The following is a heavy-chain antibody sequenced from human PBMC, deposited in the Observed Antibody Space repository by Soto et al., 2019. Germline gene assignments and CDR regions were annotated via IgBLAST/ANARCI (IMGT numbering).Heavy chain of an antibody. CDR1: GDSVSSNSAA. CDR2: TYYRSKWYN. D-gene: IGHD2-2*01. Sequence: QVQLQQSGPGLVKPSQTLSLTCAISGDSVSSNSAAWNWIRQSPSRGLEWLGRTYYRSKWYNDYAVSVKQRRTTIPETSNNQLAQQLSSGTPEDKAVYYCARGLGYCSSTSCDPWFDHWGQGTLVTVSS. J-gene: IGHJ5*02. CDR3: ARGLGYCSSTSCDPWFDH. V-gene: IGHV6-1*01.